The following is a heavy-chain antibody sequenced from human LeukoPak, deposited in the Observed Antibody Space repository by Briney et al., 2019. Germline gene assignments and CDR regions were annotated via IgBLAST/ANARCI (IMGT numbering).Heavy chain of an antibody. J-gene: IGHJ6*04. CDR1: GFTFSGSA. CDR3: TRHDYGGHYYYGMDV. D-gene: IGHD4-23*01. CDR2: IRSKANSYAT. Sequence: PGGSLKLSCAASGFTFSGSAMHWVRQASGKGLEWVGRIRSKANSYATAYAASVKGRFTISRADSKNTAYLQMNSLKTEDTAVYYCTRHDYGGHYYYGMDVWGKGTTVTVSS. V-gene: IGHV3-73*01.